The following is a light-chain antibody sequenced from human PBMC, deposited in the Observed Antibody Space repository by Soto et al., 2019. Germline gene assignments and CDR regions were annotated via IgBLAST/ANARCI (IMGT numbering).Light chain of an antibody. CDR1: SSDVGAYNY. CDR3: SSYAGNNNVV. V-gene: IGLV2-8*01. J-gene: IGLJ2*01. CDR2: EVS. Sequence: QSALTQPPSASGSPGQSVTISCTGTSSDVGAYNYVSWYRQHPGKAPKLIIYEVSKRPSGVPDRFSGSKSGNTASLTVSGLQAEDEADYYCSSYAGNNNVVFGGGTKLTVL.